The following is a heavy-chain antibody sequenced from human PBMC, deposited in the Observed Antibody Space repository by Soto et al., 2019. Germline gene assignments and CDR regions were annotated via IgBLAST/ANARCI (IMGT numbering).Heavy chain of an antibody. J-gene: IGHJ4*02. CDR3: ARDKIYFDY. Sequence: GGSMRLSCAASGFSFGRYAIDWVRQAPGKGLEWVACISYDGYNEHYAYSLKGRFTISRDNSKNTVYLQMNNLTADDTAVYYCARDKIYFDYWGQGALVTVSS. V-gene: IGHV3-30-3*01. CDR1: GFSFGRYA. CDR2: ISYDGYNE.